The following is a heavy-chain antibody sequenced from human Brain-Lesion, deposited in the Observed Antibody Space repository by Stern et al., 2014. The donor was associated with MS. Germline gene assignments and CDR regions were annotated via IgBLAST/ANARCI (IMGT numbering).Heavy chain of an antibody. D-gene: IGHD3-10*01. CDR3: ARESTGDAFDI. Sequence: VQLVQSGAEVKKPGSSVKVSCKTSGGTFSSYTITWVRQAPGQGLEWMGRIISLLDIADYAQKFQGRVTITADKSTSTAYVELSSLRSEDTAVYYCARESTGDAFDIWGQGTMVTVSS. J-gene: IGHJ3*02. V-gene: IGHV1-69*04. CDR2: IISLLDIA. CDR1: GGTFSSYT.